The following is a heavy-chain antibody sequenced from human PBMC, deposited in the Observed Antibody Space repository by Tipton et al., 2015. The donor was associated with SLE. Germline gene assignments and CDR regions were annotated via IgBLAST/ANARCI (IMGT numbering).Heavy chain of an antibody. Sequence: GSLRLSCAASGFTFDKFAMSWVRQAPGKGLEWVANIKQDGSVKYYVDSVKGRFTIARDNAKNSLYLQMNSLRAEDTAVYYCARALRTSGTYFDYWGQGTLVTVSS. CDR2: IKQDGSVK. CDR3: ARALRTSGTYFDY. J-gene: IGHJ4*02. V-gene: IGHV3-7*01. D-gene: IGHD1-26*01. CDR1: GFTFDKFA.